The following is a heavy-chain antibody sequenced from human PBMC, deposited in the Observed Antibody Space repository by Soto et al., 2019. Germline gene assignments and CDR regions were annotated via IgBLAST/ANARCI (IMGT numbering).Heavy chain of an antibody. Sequence: EVQLVQSGGGLVQPGGSLRLSCVASGFTFTSFWMSWARQAPGQGLEWVANINRDGSEKYYVDSVKGRFTISRDNAKNSLFLQMDSLRSEDTAVYFCARVSLTGSLLNDHWCRGTLVTVSS. D-gene: IGHD1-20*01. CDR1: GFTFTSFW. J-gene: IGHJ4*02. CDR3: ARVSLTGSLLNDH. CDR2: INRDGSEK. V-gene: IGHV3-7*01.